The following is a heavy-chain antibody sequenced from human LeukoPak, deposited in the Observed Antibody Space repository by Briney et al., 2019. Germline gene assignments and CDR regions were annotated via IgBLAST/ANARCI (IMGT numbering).Heavy chain of an antibody. D-gene: IGHD3-16*02. Sequence: GGSLRLSCAASGFTFSSYGMHWVRQAPGKGLEWVGRIKSKTDGGTTDYAAPVKGRFTISRDDSQNTLYLQMNSLKTEDTAVYYCTSDLWDYVWGSYRYREAYWGQGTLVTVSS. CDR1: GFTFSSYG. CDR3: TSDLWDYVWGSYRYREAY. CDR2: IKSKTDGGTT. J-gene: IGHJ4*02. V-gene: IGHV3-15*01.